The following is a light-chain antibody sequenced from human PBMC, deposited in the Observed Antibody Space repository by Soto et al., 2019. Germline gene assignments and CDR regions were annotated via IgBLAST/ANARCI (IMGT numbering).Light chain of an antibody. J-gene: IGKJ1*01. V-gene: IGKV1-5*03. Sequence: DIQMTQSPSTLSASVGDRVTITCRASQSISSWLAWYQQKPGKAPKLLIYKASSLESGVPSRFSGSGSGTEFTLTISSLQPDDFATYYCQQYNSSSPETFGQGTKV. CDR2: KAS. CDR3: QQYNSSSPET. CDR1: QSISSW.